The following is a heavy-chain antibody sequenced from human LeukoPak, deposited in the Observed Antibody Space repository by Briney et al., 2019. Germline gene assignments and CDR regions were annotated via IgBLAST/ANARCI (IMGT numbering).Heavy chain of an antibody. Sequence: GGSLRLSCAATGFTFTNAWMTWVRQAPGKGLEWVGRIKSKGDGETTDYAAPVKGRFTMSRDDSKATLYLQMNSLKAEDTAVYYCATDLGLTMIRGVIVHWGQGALVTVSS. CDR2: IKSKGDGETT. CDR3: ATDLGLTMIRGVIVH. J-gene: IGHJ4*02. V-gene: IGHV3-15*01. D-gene: IGHD3-10*01. CDR1: GFTFTNAW.